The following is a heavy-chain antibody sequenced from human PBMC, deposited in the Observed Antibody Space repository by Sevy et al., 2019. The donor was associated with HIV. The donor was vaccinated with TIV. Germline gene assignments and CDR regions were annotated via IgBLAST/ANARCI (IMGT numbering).Heavy chain of an antibody. CDR2: ITGGGDGT. CDR3: AAGDTSMVTDLDY. D-gene: IGHD5-18*01. J-gene: IGHJ4*02. V-gene: IGHV3-23*01. Sequence: GGSLRLSCAASGFTVSTYAINWVRQAPGEGLEWVSAITGGGDGTYYADSVKGRFNISRDNSKNVVYLQMNSLRAEDTAVYYCAAGDTSMVTDLDYWGQGTLVTVSS. CDR1: GFTVSTYA.